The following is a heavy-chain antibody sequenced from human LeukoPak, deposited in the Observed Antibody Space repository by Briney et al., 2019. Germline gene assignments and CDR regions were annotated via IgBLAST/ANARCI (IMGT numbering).Heavy chain of an antibody. V-gene: IGHV4-30-2*01. CDR1: GGSISSGGYY. CDR3: ARDRVAETLYSSSWYGFDY. J-gene: IGHJ4*02. CDR2: IYHSGGT. D-gene: IGHD6-13*01. Sequence: PSQTLSLTCTVSGGSISSGGYYWSWIRQPPGKGLEWIGYIYHSGGTYYNPSLKSRVTISVDRSKNQFSLKLSSVTAADTAVYYCARDRVAETLYSSSWYGFDYWGQGTLVTVSS.